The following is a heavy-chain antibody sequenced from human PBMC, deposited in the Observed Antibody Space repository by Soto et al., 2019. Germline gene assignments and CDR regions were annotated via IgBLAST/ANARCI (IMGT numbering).Heavy chain of an antibody. V-gene: IGHV4-34*01. CDR3: ASAVIFVLRYRWFDP. CDR1: GGSFSGYY. D-gene: IGHD3-9*01. Sequence: PSETLSLTCAVYGGSFSGYYWSRIRQPPGKGLEWIGEINHSGSTNYNPSLKSRVTISVDTSKDQFSLKLSSVTAADTAVYYCASAVIFVLRYRWFDPLCQETLVTVSS. CDR2: INHSGST. J-gene: IGHJ5*02.